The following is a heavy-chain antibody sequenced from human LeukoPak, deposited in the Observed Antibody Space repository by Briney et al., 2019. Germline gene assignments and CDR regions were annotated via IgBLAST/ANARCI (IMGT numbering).Heavy chain of an antibody. CDR3: ARDNDSRDPPHFDY. CDR1: GYTFTSYG. J-gene: IGHJ4*02. D-gene: IGHD3-16*01. V-gene: IGHV1-18*01. CDR2: ISAYNGNT. Sequence: GASVKVSCKASGYTFTSYGISWVRQAPGQGLEWMGWISAYNGNTNYAQKFQGRVTMTTDTSTSTAYMELSSLRSEDTAVYYCARDNDSRDPPHFDYWGQGTLVTVSS.